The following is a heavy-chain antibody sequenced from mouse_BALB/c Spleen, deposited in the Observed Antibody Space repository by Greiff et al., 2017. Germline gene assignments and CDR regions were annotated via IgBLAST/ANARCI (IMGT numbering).Heavy chain of an antibody. J-gene: IGHJ4*01. Sequence: EVHLVESGGGLVKPGGSLKLSCAASGFAFSSYDMSWVRQTPEKRLEWVAYISSGGGSTYYPDTVKGRFTISRDNAKNTLYLQMSSLKSEDTAMYYCARQRDDYDEYYYAMDYWGQGTSVTVSS. CDR3: ARQRDDYDEYYYAMDY. CDR2: ISSGGGST. D-gene: IGHD2-4*01. CDR1: GFAFSSYD. V-gene: IGHV5-12-1*01.